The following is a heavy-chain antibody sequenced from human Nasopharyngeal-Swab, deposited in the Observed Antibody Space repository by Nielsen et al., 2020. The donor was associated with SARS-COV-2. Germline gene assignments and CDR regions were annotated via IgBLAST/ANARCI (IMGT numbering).Heavy chain of an antibody. V-gene: IGHV4-59*01. J-gene: IGHJ5*02. CDR1: GTPMTSYY. Sequence: SETLSLTCTVSGTPMTSYYWTWIRQPPGQGLEWIGNIYYSGSTNYNPSLKRRVTISVDTSKNQFPLRWSSVTAADTAVYFCTKENYGDYFNWLDPWGQGTLVTVSS. CDR2: IYYSGST. CDR3: TKENYGDYFNWLDP. D-gene: IGHD4-17*01.